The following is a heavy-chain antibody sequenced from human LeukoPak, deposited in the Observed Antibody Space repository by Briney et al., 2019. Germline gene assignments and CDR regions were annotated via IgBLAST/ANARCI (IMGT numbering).Heavy chain of an antibody. CDR1: GGSISSYY. D-gene: IGHD2-8*01. J-gene: IGHJ3*02. Sequence: AETLSLTCTVSGGSISSYYWSWIRQPPGKGLEWIGYIYYSGSTYYNPSLKSRVTISVDTSKNQFSLKLSSVTAADTAVYYCARDWAIGYCTNGVCRTDAFDIWGQGTMVTVSS. CDR2: IYYSGST. CDR3: ARDWAIGYCTNGVCRTDAFDI. V-gene: IGHV4-59*12.